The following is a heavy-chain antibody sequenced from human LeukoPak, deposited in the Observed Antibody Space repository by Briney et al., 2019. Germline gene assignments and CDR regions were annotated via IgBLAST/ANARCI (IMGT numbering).Heavy chain of an antibody. CDR2: ISTSRVNTI. CDR3: ARDHMSGYYGY. CDR1: GFTFSDYS. Sequence: PGGSLRLSCAASGFTFSDYSMTWIRQAPGKGLECVSHISTSRVNTILYVDSVKGRFTISRDDARNSLSLQMNTLTVEDTAIYYCARDHMSGYYGYWGQGTLVTVSS. J-gene: IGHJ4*02. V-gene: IGHV3-11*04.